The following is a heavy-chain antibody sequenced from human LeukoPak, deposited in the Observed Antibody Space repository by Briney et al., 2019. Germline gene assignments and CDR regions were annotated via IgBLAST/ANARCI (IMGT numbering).Heavy chain of an antibody. CDR3: VPVYYGSGSD. J-gene: IGHJ4*02. Sequence: GGSLRLSCAASGFTFSSYSMNWVRQAPGKGLEWVSSISSSSSYIHYADSVKGRFTISRDHAKNSLYLQMNSLRAADTAVYYCVPVYYGSGSDWGQGTLVTVSS. D-gene: IGHD3-10*01. V-gene: IGHV3-21*01. CDR1: GFTFSSYS. CDR2: ISSSSSYI.